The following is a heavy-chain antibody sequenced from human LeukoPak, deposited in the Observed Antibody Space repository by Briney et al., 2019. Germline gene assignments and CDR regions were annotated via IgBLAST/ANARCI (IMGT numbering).Heavy chain of an antibody. V-gene: IGHV3-23*01. J-gene: IGHJ4*02. CDR3: AKGVSGYVPGY. CDR1: GFTFSTSA. CDR2: ISGSGAST. D-gene: IGHD6-25*01. Sequence: GGSLRLSCAASGFTFSTSAMSWVRRAPGKGLEWVSAISGSGASTYYADSVKGRFTISRDNSKNTLYLQINSLRAEDTAVYHCAKGVSGYVPGYWGREPWSPSPQ.